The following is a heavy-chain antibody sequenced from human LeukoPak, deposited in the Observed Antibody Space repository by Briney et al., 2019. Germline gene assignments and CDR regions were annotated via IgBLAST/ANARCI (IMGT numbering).Heavy chain of an antibody. CDR3: ARDHYYDSSGTDP. J-gene: IGHJ5*02. D-gene: IGHD3-22*01. CDR1: GYSISSGYY. Sequence: SETLSLTCTVSGYSISSGYYWGWIRQPPGKGLEWIGSIYYSGSTYYNPSLKSRVTISVDTSKNQFSLKLSSVTAADTAVYYCARDHYYDSSGTDPWGQGTLVTVSS. V-gene: IGHV4-38-2*02. CDR2: IYYSGST.